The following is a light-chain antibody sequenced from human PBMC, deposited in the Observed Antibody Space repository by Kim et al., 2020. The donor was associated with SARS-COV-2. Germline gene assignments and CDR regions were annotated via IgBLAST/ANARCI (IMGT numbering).Light chain of an antibody. CDR3: AAWDDTLSARV. CDR1: TYNVGKTF. J-gene: IGLJ3*02. Sequence: GQSGTIACNGRTYNVGKTFVYWYQQLPGTAPRLLIYANNQRPSGVPDRFSGSKSGTSASLAISELRSEDEANYYCAAWDDTLSARVFGGGTQLTVL. CDR2: ANN. V-gene: IGLV1-47*02.